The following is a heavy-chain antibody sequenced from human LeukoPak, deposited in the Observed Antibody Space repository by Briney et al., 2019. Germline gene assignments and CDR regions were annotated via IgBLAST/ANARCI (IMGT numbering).Heavy chain of an antibody. CDR3: GSVDRGWFEVGVY. CDR2: IYQSGST. J-gene: IGHJ4*02. V-gene: IGHV4-39*01. Sequence: PSETLSLTCTVSGGSISSVSNSWGWIRQPPGKGLEWIGSIYQSGSTYYNPPLKSRVTISVDTSKNQISLKLTSVTVADTAVYYCGSVDRGWFEVGVYWGQGTPVTVSS. D-gene: IGHD3-10*01. CDR1: GGSISSVSNS.